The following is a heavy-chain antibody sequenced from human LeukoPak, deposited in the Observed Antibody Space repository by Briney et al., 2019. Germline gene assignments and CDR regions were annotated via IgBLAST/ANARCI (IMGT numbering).Heavy chain of an antibody. J-gene: IGHJ4*02. CDR3: AREAGGYSYGYVY. D-gene: IGHD5-18*01. CDR2: INAGNGNT. CDR1: GYTFTSYV. V-gene: IGHV1-3*01. Sequence: GASVKVSCKASGYTFTSYVMHWMRQAPGQRLEWMGWINAGNGNTKYSQKFQGRVTITRDTSASTAYMELSSLRSEDTAVYYCAREAGGYSYGYVYWGQGTLVTVSS.